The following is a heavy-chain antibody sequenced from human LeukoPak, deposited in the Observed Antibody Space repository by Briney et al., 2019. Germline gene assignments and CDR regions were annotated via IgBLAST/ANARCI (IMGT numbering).Heavy chain of an antibody. CDR3: AGEGCLDLGYCSSTSWNIRGYYYYYMDV. Sequence: SETLSLTCTVSGGSISSGDYYWSWIRQPPGKGLEWIGYIYYSGSTYYNPSLKSRVTIAVDTSKNQFSLKLSSVTAADTAVYYCAGEGCLDLGYCSSTSWNIRGYYYYYMDVWGKGTTVTVSS. CDR1: GGSISSGDYY. V-gene: IGHV4-30-4*08. CDR2: IYYSGST. D-gene: IGHD2-2*01. J-gene: IGHJ6*03.